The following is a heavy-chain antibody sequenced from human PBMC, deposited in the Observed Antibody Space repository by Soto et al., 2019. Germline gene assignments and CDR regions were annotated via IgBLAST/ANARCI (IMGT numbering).Heavy chain of an antibody. Sequence: GGSLRLSCAASGFSFSTYGMHWVRQAPGKGLEWVAVMSYDGRNRYYADSVKGRFTISRDNTKNTLFLQMNSLRAEDTAVYFCAQRYSNSWYYFAYWGQGTLVTVSS. CDR2: MSYDGRNR. V-gene: IGHV3-30*18. D-gene: IGHD6-13*01. J-gene: IGHJ4*02. CDR3: AQRYSNSWYYFAY. CDR1: GFSFSTYG.